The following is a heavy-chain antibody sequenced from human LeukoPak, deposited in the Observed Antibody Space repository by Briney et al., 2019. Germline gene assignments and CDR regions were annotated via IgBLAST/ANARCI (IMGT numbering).Heavy chain of an antibody. CDR2: IIPIFGTA. CDR1: GGTFSSYA. Sequence: SVKVSCKASGGTFSSYAISWVRQAPGQGLEWMGGIIPIFGTANYAQKFQGRVTITADESTSTAYMELSSLRAEDTAVYYCANGYYYNILTGYYKDRDTSFHFWGQGTLVTVSS. D-gene: IGHD3-9*01. J-gene: IGHJ4*02. CDR3: ANGYYYNILTGYYKDRDTSFHF. V-gene: IGHV1-69*01.